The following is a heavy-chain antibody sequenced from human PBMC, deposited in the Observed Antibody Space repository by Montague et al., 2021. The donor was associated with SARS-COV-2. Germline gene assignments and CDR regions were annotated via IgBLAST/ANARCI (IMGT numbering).Heavy chain of an antibody. CDR3: ATQEDPSGWIPGPFDF. V-gene: IGHV4-39*01. J-gene: IGHJ4*02. D-gene: IGHD6-19*01. CDR1: GGSISSSSYY. CDR2: MYYRGST. Sequence: SETLSLTCTVSGGSISSSSYYWVWIRQPPGKGLEWIGSMYYRGSTYYNPSLKSRVFISVDTTKKQLSLTLTSVTAADTAVYYCATQEDPSGWIPGPFDFWGQGTLLNVSS.